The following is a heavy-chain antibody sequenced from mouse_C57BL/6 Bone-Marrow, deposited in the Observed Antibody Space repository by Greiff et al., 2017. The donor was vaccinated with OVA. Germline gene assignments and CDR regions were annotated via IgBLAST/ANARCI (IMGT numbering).Heavy chain of an antibody. J-gene: IGHJ4*01. Sequence: EVMLVESGGGLVQPGGSLKLSCAASGFTFSDYYMYWVRQTPEKRLEWVAYISNGGGSTYYPDTVKGRFTISRDNAKNTLYLQMSRLKSDDTAMYYCARQGGTLLPYYAMDCWGQGTSVTVSS. CDR2: ISNGGGST. D-gene: IGHD1-1*01. CDR1: GFTFSDYY. CDR3: ARQGGTLLPYYAMDC. V-gene: IGHV5-12*01.